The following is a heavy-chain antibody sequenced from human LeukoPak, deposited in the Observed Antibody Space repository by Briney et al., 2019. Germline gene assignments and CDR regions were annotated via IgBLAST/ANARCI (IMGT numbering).Heavy chain of an antibody. CDR2: IFYSGGTGST. Sequence: NPSETLSLTCSVSGGSISNSHWTWIRQPPGKGLEWIGYIFYSGGTGSTNYNPSLKSRVTISLDTSKNQVSLNLRFVTAADTAVYYCARPAERGYSYGLDFWGQGTMVTVSS. CDR3: ARPAERGYSYGLDF. D-gene: IGHD5-18*01. V-gene: IGHV4-59*01. CDR1: GGSISNSH. J-gene: IGHJ3*01.